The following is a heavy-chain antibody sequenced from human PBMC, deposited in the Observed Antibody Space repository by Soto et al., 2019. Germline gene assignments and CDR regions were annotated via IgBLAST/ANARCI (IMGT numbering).Heavy chain of an antibody. CDR2: ISSDVNYK. D-gene: IGHD5-12*01. V-gene: IGHV3-30-3*01. CDR3: ARQKNRGVWLFDF. J-gene: IGHJ4*02. Sequence: QVQLVESGGGVVQPGRSLRLSCAASGFTFSSYALHWFRQAPGKGLDWVAVISSDVNYKYYADSVKGRFTISRDNSKNTLSLQMNSLRAEDTAVYYCARQKNRGVWLFDFWGQGTLVTVSS. CDR1: GFTFSSYA.